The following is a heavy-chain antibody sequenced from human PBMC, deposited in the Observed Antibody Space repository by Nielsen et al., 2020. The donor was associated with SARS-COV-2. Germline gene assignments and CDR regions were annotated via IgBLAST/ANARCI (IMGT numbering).Heavy chain of an antibody. V-gene: IGHV3-7*01. Sequence: WIRQPPGKGLEWVANIKQDGSEKYYVDSVKGRFTISRDNAKNSLYLQMNSLRAEDTAVYYCARDIHTARYYYYGMDVWGQGTTVTVSS. D-gene: IGHD5-18*01. J-gene: IGHJ6*02. CDR3: ARDIHTARYYYYGMDV. CDR2: IKQDGSEK.